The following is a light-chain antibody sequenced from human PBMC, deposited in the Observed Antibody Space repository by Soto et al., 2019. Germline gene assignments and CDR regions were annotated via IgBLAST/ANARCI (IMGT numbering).Light chain of an antibody. Sequence: FQMTQSPASPSASVGDRVTTTCRASQSISNNFSWYQQKAGKAPKXLIYAASTLQSGVPSRFSGSGSGTDLTITISSLQPEDFETDYCQQRYSPPLTFGPGTKVDIK. V-gene: IGKV1-39*01. CDR2: AAS. CDR3: QQRYSPPLT. CDR1: QSISNN. J-gene: IGKJ1*01.